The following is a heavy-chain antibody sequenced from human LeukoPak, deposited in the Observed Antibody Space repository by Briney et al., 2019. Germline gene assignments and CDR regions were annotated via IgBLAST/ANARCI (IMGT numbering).Heavy chain of an antibody. CDR2: INPSGGDT. CDR1: GYTFTSYY. CDR3: AREVMDNLRFDY. J-gene: IGHJ4*02. V-gene: IGHV1-46*01. D-gene: IGHD1-14*01. Sequence: AAVKVTCKASGYTFTSYYMHWVRQAPGQGLEWMGIINPSGGDTSYAQKFQGRLTMTRDTSTNTVYMELTSLRSEDTAVYYCAREVMDNLRFDYWGQGTLVTVSS.